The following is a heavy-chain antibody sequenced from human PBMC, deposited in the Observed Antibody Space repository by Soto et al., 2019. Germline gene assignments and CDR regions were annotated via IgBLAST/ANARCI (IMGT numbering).Heavy chain of an antibody. Sequence: PSQTLSLTCAISGDSVSSKSSAWNCISQSPSRGLEWLGRTYYRSKWYNEYAVSVKSRITINPDTSNNQFSLQLNSVTPEDTAVYYCARSGNVGAVDYWGQGTLVTVSS. CDR1: GDSVSSKSSA. V-gene: IGHV6-1*01. CDR2: TYYRSKWYN. D-gene: IGHD1-26*01. CDR3: ARSGNVGAVDY. J-gene: IGHJ4*02.